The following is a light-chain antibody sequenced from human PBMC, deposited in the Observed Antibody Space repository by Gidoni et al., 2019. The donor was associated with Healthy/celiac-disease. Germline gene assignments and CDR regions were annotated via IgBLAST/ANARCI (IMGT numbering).Light chain of an antibody. V-gene: IGKV3-15*01. CDR1: QSVSSN. CDR2: GAS. J-gene: IGKJ1*01. CDR3: QQYNNWPPWT. Sequence: EIVMTQPPATLSVSPGERATASCRASQSVSSNLDWYQQKPGQAPSLLIYGASTRATGITARFSGSRSGTEFTLTISSLQSEDFAVNYCQQYNNWPPWTFGQGTKVEIK.